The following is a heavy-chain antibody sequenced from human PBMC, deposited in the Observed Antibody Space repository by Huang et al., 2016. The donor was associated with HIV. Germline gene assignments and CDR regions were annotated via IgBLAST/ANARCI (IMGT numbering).Heavy chain of an antibody. V-gene: IGHV4-39*01. CDR3: ARHDIYCSGGACSGFDY. D-gene: IGHD2-15*01. CDR2: IYFGGNT. CDR1: GGSISSTDFY. J-gene: IGHJ4*02. Sequence: QLQLQESGPGLVKPSETLSLSCTVSGGSISSTDFYGGWIRQPPGKGLEWIGSIYFGGNTYYNPSLKSRVTISVDTSKNQFSLKLRSVTAANTGLYYCARHDIYCSGGACSGFDYWGQGTLVTVSS.